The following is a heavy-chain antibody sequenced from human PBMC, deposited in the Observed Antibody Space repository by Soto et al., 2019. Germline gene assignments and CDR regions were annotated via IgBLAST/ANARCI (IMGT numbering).Heavy chain of an antibody. CDR1: GYTFTGYY. CDR3: ASRSRGYSGYDLAPLDY. Sequence: QVQLVQSGAEVKKPGASVKVSCKASGYTFTGYYMHWVRQAPGQGLEWMGWINPNSGGTNYAQKFQGRVTMTRDTSISTAYMELSRLRSDDTAVYYCASRSRGYSGYDLAPLDYWGQGTLVTVSP. CDR2: INPNSGGT. V-gene: IGHV1-2*02. D-gene: IGHD5-12*01. J-gene: IGHJ4*02.